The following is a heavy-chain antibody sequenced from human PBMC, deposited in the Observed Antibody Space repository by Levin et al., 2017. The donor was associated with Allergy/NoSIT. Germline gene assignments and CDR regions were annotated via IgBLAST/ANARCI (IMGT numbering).Heavy chain of an antibody. CDR3: ARDVLGRGPNPYYYDSSTDAFDI. J-gene: IGHJ3*02. CDR2: IKQDGSEK. V-gene: IGHV3-7*01. Sequence: GESLKISCAASGFTFSSYWMSWVRQAPGKGLEWVANIKQDGSEKYYVDSVKGRFTISRDNAKNSLYLQMNSLRAEDTAVYYCARDVLGRGPNPYYYDSSTDAFDIWGQGTMVTVSS. D-gene: IGHD3-22*01. CDR1: GFTFSSYW.